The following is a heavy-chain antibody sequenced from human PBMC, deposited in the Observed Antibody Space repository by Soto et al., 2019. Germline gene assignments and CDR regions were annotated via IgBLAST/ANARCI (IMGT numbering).Heavy chain of an antibody. Sequence: SVKVSCKASGGTFSSYAISWVRQAPGQGPEWMGGIIPIFGTANYAQKFQGRVTITADESTSTAYMELSSLRSEDTAVYYCASSFFGVVIIGRYYYFGMDVWGQGTTVTVSS. CDR3: ASSFFGVVIIGRYYYFGMDV. J-gene: IGHJ6*02. V-gene: IGHV1-69*13. CDR2: IIPIFGTA. D-gene: IGHD3-3*01. CDR1: GGTFSSYA.